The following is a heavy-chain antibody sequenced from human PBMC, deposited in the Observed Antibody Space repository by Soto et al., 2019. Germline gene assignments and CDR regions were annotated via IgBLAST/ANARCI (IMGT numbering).Heavy chain of an antibody. Sequence: QVQLQESGPGLLKPSETLSLTCTVSGGSVSSGSYYWSWIRQPPGKGLEWIGYIYYSGSTNYNPSLKSRVTISVDTSKNQFSLELSSVTAADTAVYYCARGIEGWYQGRYYYGMDVWGQGTTVTVSS. D-gene: IGHD6-19*01. J-gene: IGHJ6*02. CDR2: IYYSGST. CDR3: ARGIEGWYQGRYYYGMDV. V-gene: IGHV4-61*01. CDR1: GGSVSSGSYY.